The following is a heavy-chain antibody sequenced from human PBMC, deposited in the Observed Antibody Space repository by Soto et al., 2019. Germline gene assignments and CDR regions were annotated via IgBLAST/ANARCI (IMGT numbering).Heavy chain of an antibody. CDR2: IKQDGSEK. D-gene: IGHD6-6*01. CDR3: ATSFLAY. J-gene: IGHJ4*02. CDR1: GITVRSYW. V-gene: IGHV3-7*01. Sequence: GGSLGLSCAASGITVRSYWMSWVRQAPGKGLEWVANIKQDGSEKYYVDSVKGRFTISRDNAKKSVYLQMNSLRAEDTAVYFSATSFLAYWGQGTLVTVFS.